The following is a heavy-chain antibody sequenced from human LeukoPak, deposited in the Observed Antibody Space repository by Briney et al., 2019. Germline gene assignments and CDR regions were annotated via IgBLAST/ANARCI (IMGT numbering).Heavy chain of an antibody. J-gene: IGHJ4*02. V-gene: IGHV3-33*01. D-gene: IGHD7-27*01. CDR2: IWYDGSNK. CDR1: GFTFSSYG. Sequence: GGSLRLSCAASGFTFSSYGMHWVRQAPGKGLEWVAVIWYDGSNKYYADSVKGRFTISRDNSKNTLYLQMNSLRAEDTAVYYCARGWNWGSLDYWGQGTLVTVSS. CDR3: ARGWNWGSLDY.